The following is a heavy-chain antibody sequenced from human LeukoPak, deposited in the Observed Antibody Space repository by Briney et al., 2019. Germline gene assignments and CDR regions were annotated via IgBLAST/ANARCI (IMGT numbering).Heavy chain of an antibody. CDR3: ASHVDTVTSLPRFDY. CDR1: GFTFSSYA. V-gene: IGHV3-23*01. Sequence: GVSLRLSCAASGFTFSSYAMSWVRQAPGKGLEWVSAISGSGGSTYYADSVKGRFTISRDNSKNMLYLQMNSLKTEDTAVYYCASHVDTVTSLPRFDYWGQGTLVTVSS. D-gene: IGHD4-17*01. CDR2: ISGSGGST. J-gene: IGHJ4*02.